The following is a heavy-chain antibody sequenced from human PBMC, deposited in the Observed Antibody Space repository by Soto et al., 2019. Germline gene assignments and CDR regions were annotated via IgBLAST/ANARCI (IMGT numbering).Heavy chain of an antibody. CDR2: ISYDGSNK. D-gene: IGHD3-10*02. Sequence: GGSLRLSCAASGFTFSSYGMHWVRQAPGKGLEWVAVISYDGSNKYYADSVKGRFTISRDNSKNTLYLQMNSLRAEDTAVYYSAKDMSQPDYYYYGMDVWGQGTTVTVSS. J-gene: IGHJ6*02. CDR3: AKDMSQPDYYYYGMDV. V-gene: IGHV3-30*18. CDR1: GFTFSSYG.